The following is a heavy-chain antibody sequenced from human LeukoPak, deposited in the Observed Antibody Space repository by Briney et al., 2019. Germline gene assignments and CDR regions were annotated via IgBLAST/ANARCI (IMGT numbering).Heavy chain of an antibody. Sequence: PSETLSLTCTVSGGSIGTYYWTWIRQPPGKGLEWIGYIYYSGTTNYNPSLKSRVTISVDTSKNQFSLKLSSVTAADTAVYYCARGVYIAAAQYGYWGQGTLVTVSS. CDR2: IYYSGTT. CDR1: GGSIGTYY. J-gene: IGHJ4*02. CDR3: ARGVYIAAAQYGY. V-gene: IGHV4-59*01. D-gene: IGHD6-13*01.